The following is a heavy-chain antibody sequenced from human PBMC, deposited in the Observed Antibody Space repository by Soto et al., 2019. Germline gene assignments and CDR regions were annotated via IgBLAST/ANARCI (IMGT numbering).Heavy chain of an antibody. J-gene: IGHJ4*02. CDR2: ISGSGGST. CDR1: GFTFSSYA. Sequence: GGSLRLSCAASGFTFSSYAMSWVRQAPGKGLEWVSAISGSGGSTYYATSVKGRFTIPRDNSKNRLYLQMNSLRAEDTAVYYCAIHKTPSMYSSSSLDWGQGTLVTVSS. V-gene: IGHV3-23*01. D-gene: IGHD6-6*01. CDR3: AIHKTPSMYSSSSLD.